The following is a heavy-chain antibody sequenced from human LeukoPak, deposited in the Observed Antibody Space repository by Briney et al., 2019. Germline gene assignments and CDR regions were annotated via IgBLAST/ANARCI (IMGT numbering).Heavy chain of an antibody. D-gene: IGHD5-24*01. CDR3: ARRGVEMSADRPDNWLDP. CDR2: ISYSGST. V-gene: IGHV4-59*08. CDR1: GGSISSHY. J-gene: IGHJ5*02. Sequence: PSETLSLTCSVSGGSISSHYYNWIRQSPGKGLEWIGRISYSGSTNYNPSLQSRVTISIHTSKNQFSLRLTSVTAADTAVYYCARRGVEMSADRPDNWLDPWGQGSLVGVSS.